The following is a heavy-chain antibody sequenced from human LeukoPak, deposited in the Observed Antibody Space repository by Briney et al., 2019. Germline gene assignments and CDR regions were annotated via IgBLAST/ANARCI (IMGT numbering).Heavy chain of an antibody. J-gene: IGHJ4*02. CDR3: ARQDSSGYLH. Sequence: ASVKVSCKASGYTFTSYDINWVRQATGQGLEWMGWMNPNSGNTGYAQKFQGRVTMTRNASISTAYMELSSLKASDTAMYYCARQDSSGYLHWGQGTLVTVSS. D-gene: IGHD3-22*01. CDR1: GYTFTSYD. V-gene: IGHV1-8*01. CDR2: MNPNSGNT.